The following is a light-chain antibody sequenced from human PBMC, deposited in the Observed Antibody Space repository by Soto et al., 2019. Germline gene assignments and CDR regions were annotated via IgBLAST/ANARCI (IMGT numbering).Light chain of an antibody. J-gene: IGKJ4*01. CDR2: AAS. V-gene: IGKV1-9*01. CDR1: QGIGSY. Sequence: IQLTQSPSSLSASVGDRVTITCRASQGIGSYLAWYQQKPGEAPKLLIFAASTLQSGVPSRFSGSGSGTDFTLTISSLQAEDFATYYCQPLSTYPSTFGGGTKVEIK. CDR3: QPLSTYPST.